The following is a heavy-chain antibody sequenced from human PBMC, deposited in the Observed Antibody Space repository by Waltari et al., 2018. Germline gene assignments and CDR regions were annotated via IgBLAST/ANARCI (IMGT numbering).Heavy chain of an antibody. D-gene: IGHD6-6*01. CDR2: IRYDGSNK. Sequence: QVQLVESGGGVVQPGGSLRLSCAASGFTFSSYGMHWVRQAPRKGLEWVAFIRYDGSNKYYADSVKGRFTISRDNSKNTLYLQMNSLRAEDTAVYYCAKDISSSSQEDYYYGMDVWGQGTTVTVSS. CDR1: GFTFSSYG. J-gene: IGHJ6*02. V-gene: IGHV3-30*02. CDR3: AKDISSSSQEDYYYGMDV.